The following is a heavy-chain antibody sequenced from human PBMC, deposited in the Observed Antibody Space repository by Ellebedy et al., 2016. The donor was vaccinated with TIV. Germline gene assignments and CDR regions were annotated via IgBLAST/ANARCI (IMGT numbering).Heavy chain of an antibody. CDR1: GYTLTELS. J-gene: IGHJ4*02. V-gene: IGHV1-24*01. D-gene: IGHD2-21*02. Sequence: ASVKVSCKVSGYTLTELSMHWVRQAPGKGLEWMGGFDPEDGETIYAQKFQGRVTMTEDTSTDTAYMELSSLRSEDTAVYYCARSLPGHIVVVTSYYFDYWGQGTLVTVSS. CDR2: FDPEDGET. CDR3: ARSLPGHIVVVTSYYFDY.